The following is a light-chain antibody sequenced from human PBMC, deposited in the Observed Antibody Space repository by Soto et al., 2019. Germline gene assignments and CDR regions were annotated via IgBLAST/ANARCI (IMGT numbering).Light chain of an antibody. V-gene: IGKV3D-20*01. Sequence: EIVLTQSPATLSLSPGERATLPCGASKSLSSRKLGWNQQKPGLAPRLLIYDASSRATDIPDRFSGSGSGTDFTLTISRLEPEDFAVYYCQQYDTAPLTFGGGTKVEIK. J-gene: IGKJ4*01. CDR3: QQYDTAPLT. CDR1: KSLSSRK. CDR2: DAS.